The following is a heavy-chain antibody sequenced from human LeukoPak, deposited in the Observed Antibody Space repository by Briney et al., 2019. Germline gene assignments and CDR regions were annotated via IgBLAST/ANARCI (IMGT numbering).Heavy chain of an antibody. CDR2: IYTSGST. CDR3: ARSRRSWSTFDY. J-gene: IGHJ4*02. CDR1: GGSISSYY. D-gene: IGHD6-13*01. V-gene: IGHV4-4*07. Sequence: SETLSLTCTVSGGSISSYYWSWIRQPAGKGLEWIGRIYTSGSTNYNPSLKSRVTISVDTSKNQFSLKLTSVTATDTAVYYCARSRRSWSTFDYWGQGTLVTVSS.